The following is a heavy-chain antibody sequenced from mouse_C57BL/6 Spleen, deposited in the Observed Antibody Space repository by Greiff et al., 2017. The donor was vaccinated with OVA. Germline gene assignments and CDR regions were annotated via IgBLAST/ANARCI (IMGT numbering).Heavy chain of an antibody. CDR1: GYTFTSYW. V-gene: IGHV1-59*01. J-gene: IGHJ2*01. CDR3: ARGHYDYALYGDY. CDR2: IDPSDSYT. Sequence: QVQLQQPGAELVRPGTSVKLSCKASGYTFTSYWMHWVKQRPGQGLEWIGVIDPSDSYTNYNQKFKGKATLTVATSSSTAYMQLSSLTSEDSAVYYCARGHYDYALYGDYWGQGTTLTVSS. D-gene: IGHD2-4*01.